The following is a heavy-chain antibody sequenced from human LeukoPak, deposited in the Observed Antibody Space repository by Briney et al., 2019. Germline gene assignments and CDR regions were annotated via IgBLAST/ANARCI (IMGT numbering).Heavy chain of an antibody. V-gene: IGHV1-69*04. CDR1: GGTFSSYA. Sequence: ASVKVSCKASGGTFSSYAISWVRQAPGQGLEWMGRIIPILGIANYAQKFQGRVTITADKSTSTAYMELSSLRSEDTAVYYCARAIRYCSGGSCYRGPTSLFDYWGQGTLVTVSS. CDR3: ARAIRYCSGGSCYRGPTSLFDY. J-gene: IGHJ4*02. CDR2: IIPILGIA. D-gene: IGHD2-15*01.